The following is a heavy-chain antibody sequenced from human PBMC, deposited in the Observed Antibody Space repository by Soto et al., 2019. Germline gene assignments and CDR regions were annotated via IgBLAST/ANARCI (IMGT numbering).Heavy chain of an antibody. V-gene: IGHV1-46*01. CDR1: GYTFTSYY. Sequence: ASVKVSCKASGYTFTSYYMHWVRQAPGQGLEWMGIINPSGGSTSYAQKFQGRVTMTRDTSTSTVYMELSSLRSEDTAVYYCARELRCSGGSCYSAVGWYFALWGRGTLVTVSS. CDR3: ARELRCSGGSCYSAVGWYFAL. CDR2: INPSGGST. J-gene: IGHJ2*01. D-gene: IGHD2-15*01.